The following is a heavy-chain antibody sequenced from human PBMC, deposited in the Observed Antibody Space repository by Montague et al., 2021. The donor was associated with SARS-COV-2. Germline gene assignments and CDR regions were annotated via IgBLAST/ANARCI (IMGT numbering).Heavy chain of an antibody. D-gene: IGHD2-21*01. Sequence: TLSLTCTVSGASISSGGYYWSWIRQPPGKGLEWIGFIYYSGSTYYNPSLKSRVTISIDTSKNQFSLKLSSVTAADTAVYYCARGLPYQIVVGAIAKYSLDVWGQGTTVTVSS. CDR1: GASISSGGYY. CDR2: IYYSGST. V-gene: IGHV4-31*03. J-gene: IGHJ6*02. CDR3: ARGLPYQIVVGAIAKYSLDV.